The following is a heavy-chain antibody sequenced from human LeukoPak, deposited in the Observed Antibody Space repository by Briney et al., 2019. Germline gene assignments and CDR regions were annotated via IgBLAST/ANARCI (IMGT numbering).Heavy chain of an antibody. D-gene: IGHD6-19*01. CDR2: IKPDGSEK. CDR3: ARGTYSSGWGRNYYYGMDV. V-gene: IGHV3-7*01. CDR1: GFTFSSYG. J-gene: IGHJ6*02. Sequence: PGGSLRLSCAASGFTFSSYGMSWVRQAPGQGLEWMANIKPDGSEKYYVDSVKGRFTISRDNAKNSLYLQMNSLRAEDTAVYYCARGTYSSGWGRNYYYGMDVWGQGTTVTVSS.